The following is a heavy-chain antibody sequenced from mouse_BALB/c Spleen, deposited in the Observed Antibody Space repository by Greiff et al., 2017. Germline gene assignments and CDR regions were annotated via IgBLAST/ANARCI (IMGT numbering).Heavy chain of an antibody. V-gene: IGHV1S137*01. J-gene: IGHJ2*01. Sequence: QVQLQQSGAELVRPGVSVKISCKGSGYTFTDYAMHWVKQSHAKSLEWIGVISTYYGDASYNQKFKGKATMTVDKSSSTAYMELARLTSEDSAIYYCARSRGGYYRYDVYYFDYWGQGTTLTVSS. CDR3: ARSRGGYYRYDVYYFDY. D-gene: IGHD2-14*01. CDR2: ISTYYGDA. CDR1: GYTFTDYA.